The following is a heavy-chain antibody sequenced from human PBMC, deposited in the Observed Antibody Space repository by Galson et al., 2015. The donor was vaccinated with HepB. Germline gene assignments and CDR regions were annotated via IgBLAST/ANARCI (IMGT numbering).Heavy chain of an antibody. CDR2: ISYDGSNK. J-gene: IGHJ6*02. CDR3: ARHGGFGELLLGMDV. Sequence: SLRLSCAASGFTFSSYAMHWVRQAPGKGLEWVAVISYDGSNKYYADSVKGRFTISRDNSKNTLYLQMNSLRAEDTAVYYCARHGGFGELLLGMDVWGQGTTVTVSS. CDR1: GFTFSSYA. V-gene: IGHV3-30-3*01. D-gene: IGHD3-10*01.